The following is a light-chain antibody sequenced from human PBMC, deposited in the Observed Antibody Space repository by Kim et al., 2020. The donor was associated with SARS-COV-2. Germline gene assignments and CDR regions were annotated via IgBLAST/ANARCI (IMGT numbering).Light chain of an antibody. V-gene: IGKV3-11*01. Sequence: EIVLTQSPATLSLSPGERATLSCRASQSLSSYLAWYQQKPGQAPRLLIYDASNRATGIPARFSGSGSVTDFTLTISSLEPEDFAVYYCQQRSNWLTFGGGTKLEIK. CDR1: QSLSSY. CDR2: DAS. CDR3: QQRSNWLT. J-gene: IGKJ4*01.